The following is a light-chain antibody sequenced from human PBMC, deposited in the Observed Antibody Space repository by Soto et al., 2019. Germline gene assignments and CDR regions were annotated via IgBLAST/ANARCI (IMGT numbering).Light chain of an antibody. CDR2: GAS. J-gene: IGKJ1*01. Sequence: EIVLTQSPGTLSLSPGERATLSCRASQSVSSSFLAWYQQKPGQAPRLLIYGASSRATGIPDRFSGSGSGTDVTLTISRLETEDFTVYYCQQYDHSPRTFGLETKVEIK. CDR3: QQYDHSPRT. CDR1: QSVSSSF. V-gene: IGKV3-20*01.